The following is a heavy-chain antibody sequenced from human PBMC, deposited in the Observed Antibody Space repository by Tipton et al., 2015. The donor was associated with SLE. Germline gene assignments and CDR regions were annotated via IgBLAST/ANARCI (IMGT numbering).Heavy chain of an antibody. V-gene: IGHV4-39*07. J-gene: IGHJ4*02. D-gene: IGHD3-9*01. CDR2: IFYTGNA. CDR3: ARGKRHYDVLTGYYSKPHYFDF. Sequence: TLSLTCTVSGYSITSTGYSWGWVRQPPGKGLEWLGNIFYTGNAYYRPSLKSRLLMSVDTSRNLFSLNLSSVTAADTAVYYCARGKRHYDVLTGYYSKPHYFDFWGQGTVVAVSP. CDR1: GYSITSTGYS.